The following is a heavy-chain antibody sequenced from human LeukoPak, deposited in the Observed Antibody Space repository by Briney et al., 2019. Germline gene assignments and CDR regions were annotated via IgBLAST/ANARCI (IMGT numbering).Heavy chain of an antibody. Sequence: GGSLRLSCAASGLTFSSHWMHWVRQAPGKGLEWVSAISGSGGSTYYADSVKGRFTISRDNSKNTLYLQMNSLRAEDTAVYYCAKSSYYDSSGYYREYYFDYWGQGTLVTVSS. J-gene: IGHJ4*02. CDR1: GLTFSSHW. D-gene: IGHD3-22*01. CDR3: AKSSYYDSSGYYREYYFDY. CDR2: ISGSGGST. V-gene: IGHV3-23*01.